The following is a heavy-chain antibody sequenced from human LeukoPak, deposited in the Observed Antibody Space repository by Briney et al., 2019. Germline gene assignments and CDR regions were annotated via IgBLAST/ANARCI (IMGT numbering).Heavy chain of an antibody. D-gene: IGHD6-13*01. V-gene: IGHV4-34*01. CDR3: ARGRIRIANYFDY. J-gene: IGHJ4*02. CDR2: INHSGST. CDR1: GGSISSYY. Sequence: PSETLSLTCTVSGGSISSYYWSWIRQPPGKGLEWIGEINHSGSTSYNPSLKSRVTISVDTSKNQFSLKLSSVTAADTAVYYCARGRIRIANYFDYWGQGTLVTVSS.